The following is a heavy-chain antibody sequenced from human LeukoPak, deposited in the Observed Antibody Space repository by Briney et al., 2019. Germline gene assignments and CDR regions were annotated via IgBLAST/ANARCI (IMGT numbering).Heavy chain of an antibody. CDR3: ARDCSGGSCYWHYYYGMDV. Sequence: PGGSLRLSCAASGFTFSTYSMNWVRQAPGKGLEWVSYISSSSGTIYYADSVKGRFTISRDNAKNSLYLQMNSLRAEDTAVYYCARDCSGGSCYWHYYYGMDVWGQGTTVTVSS. V-gene: IGHV3-48*04. D-gene: IGHD2-15*01. J-gene: IGHJ6*02. CDR2: ISSSSGTI. CDR1: GFTFSTYS.